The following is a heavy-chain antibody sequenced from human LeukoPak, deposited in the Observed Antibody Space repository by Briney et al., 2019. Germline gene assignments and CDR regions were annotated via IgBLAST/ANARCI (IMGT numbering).Heavy chain of an antibody. CDR3: ARDSGDYYGSGGRFDP. CDR2: INPNNGGT. CDR1: GYRLTGYY. J-gene: IGHJ5*02. Sequence: ASVKVSCKASGYRLTGYYIHWERQAPGQGLEWMGWINPNNGGTNYAQEFQGRVTMARDTSITTTYMELSSLRSDDTAVYYCARDSGDYYGSGGRFDPWGQGTLVTVSS. V-gene: IGHV1-2*02. D-gene: IGHD3-10*01.